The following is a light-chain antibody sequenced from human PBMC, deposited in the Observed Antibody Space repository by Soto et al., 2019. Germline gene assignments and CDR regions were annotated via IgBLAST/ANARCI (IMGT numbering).Light chain of an antibody. CDR1: SSDVGSDNR. V-gene: IGLV2-18*02. J-gene: IGLJ1*01. Sequence: QSARTQPPSVSGSPGQSVTISCTGTSSDVGSDNRVSWYQQPPGTAPKLMIYEVSNRPSGVPDRFSGSKSGNTASLTISGLQAEDEADYYCSSYTISSTYVFGTGTKVTVL. CDR3: SSYTISSTYV. CDR2: EVS.